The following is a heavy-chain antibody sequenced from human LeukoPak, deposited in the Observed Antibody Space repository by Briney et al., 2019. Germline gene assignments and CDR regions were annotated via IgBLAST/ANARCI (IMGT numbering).Heavy chain of an antibody. V-gene: IGHV3-30-3*01. J-gene: IGHJ4*02. Sequence: GGSLRLSCAASGFTFSSYAMHWVRQAPGKGLEWVAVISYDGSNKYYADSVKGRFTISRDNSKNTLYLQMNSLRAEDTAVYYCAKVRVGTAHFDYWGQGTLVTVSS. CDR2: ISYDGSNK. D-gene: IGHD2-15*01. CDR1: GFTFSSYA. CDR3: AKVRVGTAHFDY.